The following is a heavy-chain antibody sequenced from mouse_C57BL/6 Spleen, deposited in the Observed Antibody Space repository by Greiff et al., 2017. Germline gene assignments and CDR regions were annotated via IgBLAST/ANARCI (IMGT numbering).Heavy chain of an antibody. D-gene: IGHD2-4*01. J-gene: IGHJ4*01. CDR3: ARRERLRLAMDY. Sequence: EVKLMESGPELVKPGASVKIPCKASGYTFTDYNMDWVKQSHGKSLEWIGDINPNNGGTIYNQKFKGKATLTVDKSSSTAYMELRSLTSEDTAVYYCARRERLRLAMDYWGQGTSVTVSS. V-gene: IGHV1-18*01. CDR2: INPNNGGT. CDR1: GYTFTDYN.